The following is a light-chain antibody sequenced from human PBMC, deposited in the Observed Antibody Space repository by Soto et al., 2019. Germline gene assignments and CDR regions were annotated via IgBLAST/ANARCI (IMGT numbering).Light chain of an antibody. J-gene: IGLJ1*01. Sequence: QLVLTQPPSASGTPGQRVTISCSGSSSNIATNTVNWYQQLPGTSPKLLISSNNQRPSGVPDRFSASKSGTSASLAISGLQSEDEADYYCAAWDDSLSAYVFGTGTKLTVL. CDR2: SNN. V-gene: IGLV1-44*01. CDR3: AAWDDSLSAYV. CDR1: SSNIATNT.